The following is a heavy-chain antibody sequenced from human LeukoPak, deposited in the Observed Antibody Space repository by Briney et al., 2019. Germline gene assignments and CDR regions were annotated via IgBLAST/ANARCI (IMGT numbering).Heavy chain of an antibody. CDR2: IKQDGSEK. CDR1: GFTFSSYE. J-gene: IGHJ4*02. Sequence: GGSLRLSCAASGFTFSSYEMNWVRQAPGKGLEWVANIKQDGSEKYYVDSVKGRFTISRDNAKNSLYLQMNSLRAEDTAVYYCAREGGSGYDSSGYYGYWGQGTLVTVSS. V-gene: IGHV3-7*01. CDR3: AREGGSGYDSSGYYGY. D-gene: IGHD3-22*01.